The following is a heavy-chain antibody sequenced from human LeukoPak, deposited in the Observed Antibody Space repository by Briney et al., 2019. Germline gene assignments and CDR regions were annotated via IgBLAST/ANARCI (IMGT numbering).Heavy chain of an antibody. CDR3: AREKLLWFGDEPYFDC. Sequence: SQTLSLTCAISGDSVSSNSAAWNWIRQSPSRGLEWLGRTYYRSKWYNDYAVSVTSRITINPDTSKNQFSLQLNSVTPEDTAVYYCAREKLLWFGDEPYFDCWGQGTLVTVSS. D-gene: IGHD3-10*01. CDR2: TYYRSKWYN. V-gene: IGHV6-1*01. CDR1: GDSVSSNSAA. J-gene: IGHJ4*02.